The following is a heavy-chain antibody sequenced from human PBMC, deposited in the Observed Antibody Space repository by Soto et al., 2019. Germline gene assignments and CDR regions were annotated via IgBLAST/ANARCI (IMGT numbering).Heavy chain of an antibody. J-gene: IGHJ4*02. CDR2: IIPIFGTA. CDR3: ARLAYTRDDSSGYVTADFDY. D-gene: IGHD3-22*01. V-gene: IGHV1-69*01. CDR1: GGTFISYA. Sequence: QVQLVQSGAEVKKPGSSVKVSCKASGGTFISYAISWVRQAPGQGLEWMGGIIPIFGTANYAQKFQGGVTITADESTSTAYMELSSLRSEDTAVYSCARLAYTRDDSSGYVTADFDYWGQGTVVTVSS.